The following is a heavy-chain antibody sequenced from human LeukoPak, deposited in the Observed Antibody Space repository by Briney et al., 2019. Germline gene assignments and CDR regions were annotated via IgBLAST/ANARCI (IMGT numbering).Heavy chain of an antibody. V-gene: IGHV3-21*01. J-gene: IGHJ4*02. CDR2: ISSSSSYI. CDR3: ARDGLVYCSGGSCYGDYFDY. D-gene: IGHD2-15*01. CDR1: GFTFSSYS. Sequence: PGGSLRLSCAASGFTFSSYSMNWVRQAPGKGLEWVSSISSSSSYIYYADSVKGRFTISRDNAKNSLYLQMNSLRAEDTAGYYCARDGLVYCSGGSCYGDYFDYWGQGTLVTVSS.